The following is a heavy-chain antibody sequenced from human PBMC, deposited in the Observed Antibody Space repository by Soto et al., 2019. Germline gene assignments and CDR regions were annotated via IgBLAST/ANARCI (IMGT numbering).Heavy chain of an antibody. CDR3: ARRPRGSAFDI. J-gene: IGHJ3*02. CDR1: GGSISSSSYY. V-gene: IGHV4-39*01. D-gene: IGHD3-10*01. CDR2: IYYSGST. Sequence: QLQLQESGPGLVKPSETLSLTCTVSGGSISSSSYYWGWIRQPPGKGLEWIGSIYYSGSTYYNPSLKSRVTLSVDTSKNQFSLKLSCVTAADTAVYYCARRPRGSAFDIWGQGTMVTVSS.